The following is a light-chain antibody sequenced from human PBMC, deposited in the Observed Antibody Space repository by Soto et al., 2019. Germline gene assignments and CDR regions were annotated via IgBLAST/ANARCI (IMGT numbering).Light chain of an antibody. J-gene: IGLJ3*02. CDR3: QAWDNTSDHPV. CDR2: YDS. V-gene: IGLV3-21*04. CDR1: NIGTKS. Sequence: SYELTQPPSVSVDPGKTARITCGGNNIGTKSVHWYQQKPGQAPVLVINYDSDRPSGIPERFSGSNSGGTATLTISRVEAGDEADYYCQAWDNTSDHPVFGGGTKLTVL.